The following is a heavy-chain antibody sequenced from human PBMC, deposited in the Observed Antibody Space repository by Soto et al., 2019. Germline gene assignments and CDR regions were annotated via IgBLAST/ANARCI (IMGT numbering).Heavy chain of an antibody. D-gene: IGHD6-19*01. Sequence: PSETLSLTCPVSGGSIIIYYWSWIRQPPGKGLEWIGHIYYSVNTNYNPSLKSRVTISVDTSKNQFSLQLNSVTPEDTAVYYCARAVGGWQSYYYYGMDVWGQGNTVTVSS. CDR3: ARAVGGWQSYYYYGMDV. J-gene: IGHJ6*02. V-gene: IGHV4-59*12. CDR1: GGSIIIYY. CDR2: IYYSVNT.